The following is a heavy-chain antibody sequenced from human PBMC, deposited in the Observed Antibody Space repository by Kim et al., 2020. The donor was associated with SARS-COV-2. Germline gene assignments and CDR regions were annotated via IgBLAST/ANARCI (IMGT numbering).Heavy chain of an antibody. CDR1: GYTFTSYG. V-gene: IGHV1-18*01. CDR3: AREGDPTAMVIYYYYYGMDV. J-gene: IGHJ6*02. D-gene: IGHD5-18*01. Sequence: ASVKVSCKASGYTFTSYGISWVRQAPGQGLEWMGWISAYNGNTNYAQKLQGRVTMTTDTSTSTAYMELRSLRSDYTAVYYCAREGDPTAMVIYYYYYGMDVWGQGTTVTVSS. CDR2: ISAYNGNT.